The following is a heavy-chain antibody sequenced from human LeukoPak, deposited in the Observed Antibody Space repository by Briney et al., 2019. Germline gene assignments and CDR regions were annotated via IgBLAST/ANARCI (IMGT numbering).Heavy chain of an antibody. CDR2: INHSGST. J-gene: IGHJ5*02. Sequence: SETLSLTCAVYGGSFSGYYWSWIRQPPGKGLEWIGEINHSGSTNYNPSLKSRVTISVDTSKNQFSLKLSSVTAADTAVYYCASLGGFSSAPLGNWFDPWGQGTLVTVSS. V-gene: IGHV4-34*01. CDR3: ASLGGFSSAPLGNWFDP. CDR1: GGSFSGYY. D-gene: IGHD3-16*01.